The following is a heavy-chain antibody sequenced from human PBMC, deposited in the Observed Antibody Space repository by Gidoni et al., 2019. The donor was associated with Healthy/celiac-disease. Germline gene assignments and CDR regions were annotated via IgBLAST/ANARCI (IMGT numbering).Heavy chain of an antibody. V-gene: IGHV3-33*01. D-gene: IGHD6-13*01. J-gene: IGHJ2*01. CDR2: IWYDGSNK. CDR1: GFTFSSYG. CDR3: ARRGTAAAGTRWYFDL. Sequence: QVQLVESGGGVVQPGRSLRLSWAASGFTFSSYGMHWVRQAPGKGLEWVAGIWYDGSNKYYAYSVKGRFTISRDNSKNTLYLQMNSLRAEDTAVYYCARRGTAAAGTRWYFDLWGRGTLVTVSS.